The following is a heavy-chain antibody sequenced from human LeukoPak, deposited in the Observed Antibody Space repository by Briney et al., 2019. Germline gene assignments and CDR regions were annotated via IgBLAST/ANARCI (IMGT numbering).Heavy chain of an antibody. J-gene: IGHJ4*02. CDR1: GFTFSSYS. CDR3: AKDRPVYGDYPYYFDY. D-gene: IGHD4-17*01. V-gene: IGHV3-48*01. CDR2: ISSSSSTI. Sequence: PGGSLRLSCAASGFTFSSYSMNWVRQAPGKGLEWVSYISSSSSTIYYADSVKGRFTISRDDSKNTLYLQMNSLRAEDTAVYFCAKDRPVYGDYPYYFDYWGQGTLVTVSS.